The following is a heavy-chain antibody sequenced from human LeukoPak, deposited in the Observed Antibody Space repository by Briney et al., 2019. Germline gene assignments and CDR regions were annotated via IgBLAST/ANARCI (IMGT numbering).Heavy chain of an antibody. Sequence: ASMKVSCKASGYTFTSYAMHWVRQAPGQRLEWMGWINAGNGNTKYSQEFQGRVTITRDTSASTAYMELRSLRSDDTAVYYCARDLLYYDILTGPDYWGQGTLVTVSS. V-gene: IGHV1-3*01. J-gene: IGHJ4*02. CDR3: ARDLLYYDILTGPDY. D-gene: IGHD3-9*01. CDR2: INAGNGNT. CDR1: GYTFTSYA.